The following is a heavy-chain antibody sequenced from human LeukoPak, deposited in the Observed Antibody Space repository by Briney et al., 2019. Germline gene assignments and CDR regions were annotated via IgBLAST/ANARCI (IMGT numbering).Heavy chain of an antibody. Sequence: ASVKVSCKASGYTFTSYYMHWVRQAPGQGLEWMGIINPSGGSTSYAQKFQGRVTMTRDTSTSTVYMELSSLRSEDTAVYYCAREGDIVSDYYDSSGYYYAHAKNAFDIWGQGTMVTVSS. J-gene: IGHJ3*02. CDR1: GYTFTSYY. CDR2: INPSGGST. V-gene: IGHV1-46*01. D-gene: IGHD3-22*01. CDR3: AREGDIVSDYYDSSGYYYAHAKNAFDI.